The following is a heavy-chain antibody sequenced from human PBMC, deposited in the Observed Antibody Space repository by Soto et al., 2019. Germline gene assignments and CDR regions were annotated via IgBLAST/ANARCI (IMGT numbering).Heavy chain of an antibody. CDR1: GFTVSSNY. J-gene: IGHJ5*02. D-gene: IGHD3-10*01. Sequence: EVQLVESGGGLIQPGGSLRLSCAASGFTVSSNYMSWVRQAPGKGLEWVSVIYSGGSTYYADSVKGRFTISRDNSKNTLYLQMNRLRAEDTAVYYCGRGGYGMVGWLDPWGQGTLVTVSS. V-gene: IGHV3-53*01. CDR2: IYSGGST. CDR3: GRGGYGMVGWLDP.